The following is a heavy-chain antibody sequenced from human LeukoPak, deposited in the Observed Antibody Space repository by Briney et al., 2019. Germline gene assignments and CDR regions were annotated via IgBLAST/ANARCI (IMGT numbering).Heavy chain of an antibody. V-gene: IGHV4-59*12. D-gene: IGHD3-16*01. CDR3: ARDGSGGGSYY. J-gene: IGHJ4*02. Sequence: SETLSLTCTVSGGSISSYYWSWIRQPPGKGLEWIGYIYYSGSTNYDPSLMSRVTISVDTSKNQFSLKLTSVTAADTAVYYCARDGSGGGSYYWGQGTLVTVSS. CDR2: IYYSGST. CDR1: GGSISSYY.